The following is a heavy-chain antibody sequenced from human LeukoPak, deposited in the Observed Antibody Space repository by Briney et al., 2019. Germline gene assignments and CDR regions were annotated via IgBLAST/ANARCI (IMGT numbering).Heavy chain of an antibody. Sequence: SGGSLRLSCAASGFTFSSYAMHWVRQAPGKGLEYVSAISSNGGSTYYANSVKDRFTISRDNAKNSLYLQMNSLRAEDAAVYYCTRENWYIDYWGQGNLVTVSS. CDR3: TRENWYIDY. V-gene: IGHV3-64*01. J-gene: IGHJ4*02. CDR1: GFTFSSYA. CDR2: ISSNGGST.